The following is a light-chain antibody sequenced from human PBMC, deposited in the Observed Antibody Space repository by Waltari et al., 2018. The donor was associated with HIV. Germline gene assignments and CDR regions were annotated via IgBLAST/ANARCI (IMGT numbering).Light chain of an antibody. J-gene: IGKJ2*01. Sequence: DIVMPQSPDSLVVSLGERATINCKSSQSVLYSSNNKTYLAWYQQKPGQPPKLLIYWASTRESGVPDRFSGSGSGTDFTLTISSLQAEDVAVYYCQQYYSTPRTFGQGTKLEIK. V-gene: IGKV4-1*01. CDR3: QQYYSTPRT. CDR1: QSVLYSSNNKTY. CDR2: WAS.